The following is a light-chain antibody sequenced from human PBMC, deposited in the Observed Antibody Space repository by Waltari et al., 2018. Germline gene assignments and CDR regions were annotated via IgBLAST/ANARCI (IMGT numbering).Light chain of an antibody. J-gene: IGKJ4*02. CDR3: QQRTNWPLT. CDR2: DAS. CDR1: RSVRCY. Sequence: EIVLTQSPATLSLSPGERATLTCRASRSVRCYLGWYQQKPGRAPRRLIYDASNRAIGIPARFSGSGYGTDFTLTISSLEPEDFAVYYCQQRTNWPLTFGGGTKVEIK. V-gene: IGKV3-11*01.